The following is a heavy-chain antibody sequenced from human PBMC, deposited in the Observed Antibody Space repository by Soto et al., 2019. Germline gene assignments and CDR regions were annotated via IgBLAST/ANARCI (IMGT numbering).Heavy chain of an antibody. CDR3: ARDGPHIPAVGDV. J-gene: IGHJ6*02. V-gene: IGHV1-18*01. CDR1: GYTFINYG. D-gene: IGHD6-13*01. Sequence: ASVKVSCKASGYTFINYGVSWVRQAPGQGLEWMGWISAYNGDKEYAQNVQGRVTLTTDTSTSTAYMEMRTLRSDDTAAYYCARDGPHIPAVGDVWGQGTTVTAP. CDR2: ISAYNGDK.